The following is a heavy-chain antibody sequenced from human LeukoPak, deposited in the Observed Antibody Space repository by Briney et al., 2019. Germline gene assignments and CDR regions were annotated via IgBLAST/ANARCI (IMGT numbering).Heavy chain of an antibody. V-gene: IGHV1-18*01. D-gene: IGHD6-19*01. CDR2: SSGYNDDT. CDR3: ARSPVAAWGFDS. J-gene: IGHJ4*02. Sequence: ASVKVSCEASLDTFSRYAVSWGPAGLGQGLGWKRWSSGYNDDTIYAQMVQFRFTRTKDTSTTTVYMDLRSLKSDDTAEYSCARSPVAAWGFDSWGQGTRVTVSS. CDR1: LDTFSRYA.